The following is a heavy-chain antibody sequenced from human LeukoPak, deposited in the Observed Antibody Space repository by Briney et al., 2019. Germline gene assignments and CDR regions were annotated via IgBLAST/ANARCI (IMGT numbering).Heavy chain of an antibody. D-gene: IGHD3-10*01. V-gene: IGHV3-66*01. CDR2: IYSGGDT. J-gene: IGHJ4*02. Sequence: PGGSLRLSCAASGFTFSSYAMHWVRQAPGKGLEWVAVIYSGGDTYYADSARGRFTISRDNSKNTLYLQMNSLRAEDTALYYCAGSHERYGSGSYYFYWGQGTPVTVSS. CDR3: AGSHERYGSGSYYFY. CDR1: GFTFSSYA.